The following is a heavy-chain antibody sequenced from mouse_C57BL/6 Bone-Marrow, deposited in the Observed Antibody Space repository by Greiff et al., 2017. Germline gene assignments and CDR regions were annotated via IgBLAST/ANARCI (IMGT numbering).Heavy chain of an antibody. CDR2: IRLKSDNYAT. Sequence: EVQGVESGGGLVQPGGSMKLSCVASGFTFSNYWMNWVRQSPEKGLEWVAQIRLKSDNYATHYAESVKGRFTISRDDSKSSVYLQMNNLRAEDTGIYYCGGSSPLAMDYWGQGTSVTVSS. D-gene: IGHD1-1*01. V-gene: IGHV6-3*01. CDR3: GGSSPLAMDY. J-gene: IGHJ4*01. CDR1: GFTFSNYW.